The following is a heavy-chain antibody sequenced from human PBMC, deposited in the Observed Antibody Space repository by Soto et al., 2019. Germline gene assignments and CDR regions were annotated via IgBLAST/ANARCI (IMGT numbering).Heavy chain of an antibody. CDR3: TGGGYDLGSMDI. CDR1: GFTFSGFW. CDR2: INHDGSEK. V-gene: IGHV3-7*04. D-gene: IGHD3-10*01. J-gene: IGHJ6*02. Sequence: VQMVESGGGLVQPGGSLRLSCAVSGFTFSGFWMTWVRQAPGKGLEWVANINHDGSEKYYVVSVKGRFTISRDNAKNSLYLQMNSLRAEDTALYYCTGGGYDLGSMDIWGQGTTVTVSS.